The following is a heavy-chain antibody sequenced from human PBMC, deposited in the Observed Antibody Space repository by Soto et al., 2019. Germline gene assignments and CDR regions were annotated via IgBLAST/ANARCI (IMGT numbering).Heavy chain of an antibody. V-gene: IGHV4-59*01. D-gene: IGHD5-12*01. J-gene: IGHJ5*02. Sequence: PSETLALTCSVSGAPISSYYWSWVRQPPGKGLEWIGNIHYSGTATYNPSLKSRVTISLDTSTQFSLRVTSVTAADTAVYYCPRGPQWLRSDNWIGRCDQGTRVSVSS. CDR2: IHYSGTA. CDR3: PRGPQWLRSDNWIGR. CDR1: GAPISSYY.